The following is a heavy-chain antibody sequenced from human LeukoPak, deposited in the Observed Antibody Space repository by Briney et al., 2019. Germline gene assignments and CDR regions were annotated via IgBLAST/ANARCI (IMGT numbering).Heavy chain of an antibody. Sequence: SETLSLTCTVSGGSISTSNYYWGWIRQPPGKGLEWIGNIFYSGSTYYSPSLKSRVTISLDTSRNQFSLKLTSVTAADTAVYYCARRGGLGRIKVVPVYFDYWGQGTLVTVSS. V-gene: IGHV4-39*07. J-gene: IGHJ4*02. CDR3: ARRGGLGRIKVVPVYFDY. CDR2: IFYSGST. D-gene: IGHD2-8*01. CDR1: GGSISTSNYY.